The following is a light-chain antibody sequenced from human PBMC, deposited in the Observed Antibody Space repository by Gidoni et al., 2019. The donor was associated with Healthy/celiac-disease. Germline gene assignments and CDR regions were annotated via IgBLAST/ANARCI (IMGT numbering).Light chain of an antibody. CDR3: CSYAGSYTYVV. V-gene: IGLV2-11*01. J-gene: IGLJ2*01. Sequence: SALTQPRSVSGSPGQSVTISCTGSSSDVGGYNYVSWYQQHPGKAPKLMIYDVSKRPSGVPDRFSGSKSGNTASLTISGLQAEDEADYYCCSYAGSYTYVVFGGWTKLTVL. CDR2: DVS. CDR1: SSDVGGYNY.